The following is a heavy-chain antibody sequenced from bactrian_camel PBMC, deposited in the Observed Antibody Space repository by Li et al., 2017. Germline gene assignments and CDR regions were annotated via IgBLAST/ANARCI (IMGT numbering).Heavy chain of an antibody. J-gene: IGHJ4*01. D-gene: IGHD6*01. V-gene: IGHV3S53*01. CDR1: GVTSTNVC. CDR2: IDGNGRT. CDR3: AAYRGNSCGSSWYRGAGFEY. Sequence: QVQLVESGGGSVQAGGSLRLSCAASGVTSTNVCMGWFRQTPGKQREGVAGIDGNGRTTYADSVKGRFTISKDNAKNTLYLQMNSLKPEDTAMYYCAAYRGNSCGSSWYRGAGFEYWGQGTQVTVS.